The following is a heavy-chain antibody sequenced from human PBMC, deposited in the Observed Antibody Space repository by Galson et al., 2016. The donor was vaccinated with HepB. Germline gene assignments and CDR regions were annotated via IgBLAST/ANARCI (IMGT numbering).Heavy chain of an antibody. CDR1: GFNFISYG. Sequence: SLRLSCAASGFNFISYGMHWVRQAPGKGLERVAVTWFDGNYKDYAESDKGRITVSRDNTKNTLSLQLDSLRVEDTAVYHCARSREDFGSGSYPDYWGQGTLVIGSS. D-gene: IGHD3-10*01. J-gene: IGHJ4*02. CDR3: ARSREDFGSGSYPDY. CDR2: TWFDGNYK. V-gene: IGHV3-33*01.